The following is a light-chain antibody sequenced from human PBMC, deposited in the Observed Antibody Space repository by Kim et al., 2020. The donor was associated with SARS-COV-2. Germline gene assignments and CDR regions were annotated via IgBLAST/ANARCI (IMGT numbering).Light chain of an antibody. CDR2: GKN. CDR1: SLRSYY. J-gene: IGLJ3*02. CDR3: NSRDSSGNHWV. Sequence: GQTVRITCQGDSLRSYYASWYQQKPGQAPVLVIYGKNNRPSGIPDRFSGSSSGNTASLTITGAQAEDEADYYCNSRDSSGNHWVFGGGTQLTVL. V-gene: IGLV3-19*01.